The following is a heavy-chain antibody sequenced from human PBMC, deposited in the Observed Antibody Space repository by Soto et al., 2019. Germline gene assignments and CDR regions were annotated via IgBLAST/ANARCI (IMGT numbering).Heavy chain of an antibody. V-gene: IGHV4-59*01. J-gene: IGHJ4*02. Sequence: SVTLSLTCTVSGGSMSEYFWSWIRQSPGKGLEWTGYIYYLGSTDYNPSLKSRVTISVDTSKRQFSLKLSSVTVADTAVYYCARDGYDGSGSPYPAYWGPGTQVTVSS. D-gene: IGHD3-10*01. CDR3: ARDGYDGSGSPYPAY. CDR1: GGSMSEYF. CDR2: IYYLGST.